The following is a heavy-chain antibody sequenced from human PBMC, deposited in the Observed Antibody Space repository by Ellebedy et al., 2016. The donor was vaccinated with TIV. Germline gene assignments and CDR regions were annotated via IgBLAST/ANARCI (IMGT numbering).Heavy chain of an antibody. CDR3: AREGSTSLFGDAFDI. D-gene: IGHD2/OR15-2a*01. J-gene: IGHJ3*02. V-gene: IGHV3-48*02. CDR2: ISSSSSTI. CDR1: GFTFSSYS. Sequence: ESLKISCAASGFTFSSYSMNWVRQAPGKGLEWVSYISSSSSTIYYADSVKGRFTISRDNAKNSLYLQMNSLRDEDTAVYYCAREGSTSLFGDAFDIWGQGTMVTVSS.